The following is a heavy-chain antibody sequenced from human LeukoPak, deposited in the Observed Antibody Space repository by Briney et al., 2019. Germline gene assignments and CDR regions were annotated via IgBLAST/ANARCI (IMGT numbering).Heavy chain of an antibody. V-gene: IGHV2-5*02. CDR3: AHSRYGDYYFDY. J-gene: IGHJ4*02. CDR1: GFSLSSGGES. CDR2: IYGDDDK. Sequence: ESGPTLVKPTQTLTLTCTFSGFSLSSGGESVGWIRRPPGKALEWLTLIYGDDDKRHSPSLKSRLTTTKDTSKNQVVLTMTHMDPVDTATYYCAHSRYGDYYFDYWGQGTLVTVSS. D-gene: IGHD4-17*01.